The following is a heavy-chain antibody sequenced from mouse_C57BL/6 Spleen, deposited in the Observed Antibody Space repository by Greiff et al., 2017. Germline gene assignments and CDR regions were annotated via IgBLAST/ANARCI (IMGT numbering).Heavy chain of an antibody. CDR1: GYTFTSYW. J-gene: IGHJ2*01. Sequence: QVQLQQPGAELVRPGSSVKLSCKASGYTFTSYWMDWVKQRPGQGLEWIGNIYPSDSETHYNQKFKDKATLTVDKSSSTAYMQLSSLTSEDSAVYYCARSGVGNYEDFDYWGQGTTLTVSS. D-gene: IGHD2-1*01. CDR3: ARSGVGNYEDFDY. CDR2: IYPSDSET. V-gene: IGHV1-61*01.